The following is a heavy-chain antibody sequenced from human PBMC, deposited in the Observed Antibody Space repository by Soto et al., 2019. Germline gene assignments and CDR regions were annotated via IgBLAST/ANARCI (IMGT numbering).Heavy chain of an antibody. D-gene: IGHD6-6*01. CDR1: GGSFSGYY. CDR3: ARGSSAWAPQDY. V-gene: IGHV4-34*01. CDR2: INHSGST. J-gene: IGHJ4*02. Sequence: SETLSLTCAVYGGSFSGYYWSWIRQPPGKGLEWIGEINHSGSTNYNPSLKSRVTISVDTSKNQFSLKLSSVTAADTAVYYCARGSSAWAPQDYWGQGTLVTVSS.